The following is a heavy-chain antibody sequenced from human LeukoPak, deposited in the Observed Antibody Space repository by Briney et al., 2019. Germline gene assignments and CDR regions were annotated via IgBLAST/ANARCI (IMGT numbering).Heavy chain of an antibody. Sequence: SETLSLTCAVYGGSFSGYYWSWIRQPPGKGLEWIGEINHSGSTNHNPSLKSRVTISVDTSKNQFSLKLSSVAAADTAVYYCARTYYDSSGYYYYWGQGTLVTVSS. V-gene: IGHV4-34*01. J-gene: IGHJ4*02. D-gene: IGHD3-22*01. CDR3: ARTYYDSSGYYYY. CDR1: GGSFSGYY. CDR2: INHSGST.